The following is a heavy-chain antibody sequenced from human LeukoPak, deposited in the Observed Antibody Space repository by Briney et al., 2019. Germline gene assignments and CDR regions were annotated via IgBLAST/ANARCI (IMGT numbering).Heavy chain of an antibody. J-gene: IGHJ4*02. CDR1: GGSISSSSYY. V-gene: IGHV4-39*07. CDR3: ARVHPAVAGTGDFDY. Sequence: KTSETLSLTCTVSGGSISSSSYYWGWIRQPPGKGLEWIGSIYYSGSTYYNPSLKSRVTISVDTSKNQFSLKLSSVTAADTAVYYCARVHPAVAGTGDFDYWGQGTLVTVSS. D-gene: IGHD6-19*01. CDR2: IYYSGST.